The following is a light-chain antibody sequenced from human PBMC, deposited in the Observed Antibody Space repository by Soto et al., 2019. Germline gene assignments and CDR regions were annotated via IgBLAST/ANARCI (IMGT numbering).Light chain of an antibody. Sequence: QSALTQPASVSGSPGQSITISCTGASNAVSWCQHHPGKAPQLIIYEDNKRPSRVSNRFSGSKSGNTASLTITGLQAEDEATYYCISDDGMMFGGGTKLTVL. CDR1: SNAV. V-gene: IGLV2-23*01. J-gene: IGLJ3*02. CDR2: EDN. CDR3: ISDDGMM.